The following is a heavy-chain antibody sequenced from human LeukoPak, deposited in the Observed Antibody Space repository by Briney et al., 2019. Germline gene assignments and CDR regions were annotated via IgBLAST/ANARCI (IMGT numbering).Heavy chain of an antibody. Sequence: ASVKVSCKAAGYRFTNYGFSWVRQAPGQGFEWMGWISAYSGDTNYAQNLQGRVTMTTDTSASTAYMELRSLRSDDTAVYYCARDGAPEMATIKSGSDYWGQGTLVTVSS. J-gene: IGHJ4*02. V-gene: IGHV1-18*01. CDR3: ARDGAPEMATIKSGSDY. D-gene: IGHD5-24*01. CDR1: GYRFTNYG. CDR2: ISAYSGDT.